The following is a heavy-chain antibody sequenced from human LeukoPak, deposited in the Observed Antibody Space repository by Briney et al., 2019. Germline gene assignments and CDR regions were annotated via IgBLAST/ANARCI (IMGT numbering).Heavy chain of an antibody. CDR1: GFTFNSFA. Sequence: PGGSLRLSCAASGFTFNSFAMSWVRQAPGKGLEWVSGITGSGGNTYYADSVKGRFTISRDNFKNTLYLQMNSLRAEDTAVYYCAKDRAYGGNSEIVDWGQGTLVTVSS. V-gene: IGHV3-23*01. D-gene: IGHD4-23*01. J-gene: IGHJ4*02. CDR2: ITGSGGNT. CDR3: AKDRAYGGNSEIVD.